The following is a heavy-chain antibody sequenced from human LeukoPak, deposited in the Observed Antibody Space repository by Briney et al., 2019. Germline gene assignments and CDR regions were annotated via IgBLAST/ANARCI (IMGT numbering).Heavy chain of an antibody. CDR3: ARDKGDYHTSGPLFVF. V-gene: IGHV3-7*03. J-gene: IGHJ4*02. D-gene: IGHD3-22*01. CDR2: IKQDGSEK. Sequence: GGSLRLSCAASGFTFSRYWMSWVRQVPRKGLEWVANIKQDGSEKYYVDSVKGRFTISRDNAKNSLFLEMNSLRADDTAVYYCARDKGDYHTSGPLFVFGGQGTLVTVSS. CDR1: GFTFSRYW.